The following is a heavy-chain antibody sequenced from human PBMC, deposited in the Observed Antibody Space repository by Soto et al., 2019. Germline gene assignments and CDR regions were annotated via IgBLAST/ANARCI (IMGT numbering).Heavy chain of an antibody. V-gene: IGHV3-23*01. Sequence: GGSLRLSCAASGFTFSSYAMSWVRQAPGKGLEWASAISGSGGSTYYVDSVKGRFTISRDNSKNTLYLQMNSLRAEDTAVYYCAKEKRGYSYGYYYGMDVWGQGTTVTVSS. CDR2: ISGSGGST. J-gene: IGHJ6*02. CDR1: GFTFSSYA. CDR3: AKEKRGYSYGYYYGMDV. D-gene: IGHD5-18*01.